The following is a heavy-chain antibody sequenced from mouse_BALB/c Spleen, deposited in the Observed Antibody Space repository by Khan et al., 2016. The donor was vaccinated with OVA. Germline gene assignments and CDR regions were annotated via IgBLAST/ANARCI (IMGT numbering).Heavy chain of an antibody. V-gene: IGHV1-20*01. D-gene: IGHD1-1*01. CDR3: ARKNGSDFDY. Sequence: VQLKQSGPELVKPGASVKISCKASGYSFTGYFMNWVMQSHGKSLEWIGRINPHIGETFYNQKFKGKDTLTVDESSSTVHMELRSLTSEDSAVYYCARKNGSDFDYWGQGTTLTVSS. CDR1: GYSFTGYF. J-gene: IGHJ2*01. CDR2: INPHIGET.